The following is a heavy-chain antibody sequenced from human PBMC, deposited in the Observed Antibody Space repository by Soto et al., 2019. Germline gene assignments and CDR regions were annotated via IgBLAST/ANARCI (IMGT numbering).Heavy chain of an antibody. CDR2: ISGSGGST. D-gene: IGHD3-22*01. V-gene: IGHV3-23*01. Sequence: EVQLLESGGGLVQPGGSLRLSCAASGFTFSSYAMSWVRQAPGKGLEWVSAISGSGGSTYYADSVKGRFTIYRDNSKNTLDLQMNSRRAEDTAVYYCEKDGSVVVVTATCDYWGKGSLVTVSS. CDR3: EKDGSVVVVTATCDY. J-gene: IGHJ4*02. CDR1: GFTFSSYA.